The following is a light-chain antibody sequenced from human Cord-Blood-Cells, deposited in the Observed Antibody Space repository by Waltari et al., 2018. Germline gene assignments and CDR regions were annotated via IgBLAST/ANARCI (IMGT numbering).Light chain of an antibody. CDR3: QQRSNWPS. V-gene: IGKV3-11*01. Sequence: DIVLTPSPATLSLSPGDRATLSCRASQSVSSYLAWYQQKPGQAPRLLIYDASNRATGIPARFSGSGAGTDFTLTISSLEPEDLAVYYCQQRSNWPSFGGGTKVEIK. J-gene: IGKJ4*01. CDR2: DAS. CDR1: QSVSSY.